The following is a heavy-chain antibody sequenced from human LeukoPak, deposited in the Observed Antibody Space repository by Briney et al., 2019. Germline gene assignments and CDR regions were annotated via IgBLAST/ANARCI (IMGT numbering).Heavy chain of an antibody. CDR3: ARQWSEGGYSGYVLGY. D-gene: IGHD5-12*01. V-gene: IGHV4-59*08. CDR1: GGSISSYY. CDR2: IYYSGST. J-gene: IGHJ4*02. Sequence: PSETLSLTCTVSGGSISSYYWSWIRQPPGKGLEWIGYIYYSGSTNYNPSLKSRVTISVDTSKNQFSLKLSSVTAADTAVYYCARQWSEGGYSGYVLGYWGQGTLVTVSS.